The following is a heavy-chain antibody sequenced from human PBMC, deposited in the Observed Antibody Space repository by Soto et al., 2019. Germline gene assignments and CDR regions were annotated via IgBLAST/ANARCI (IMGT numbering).Heavy chain of an antibody. V-gene: IGHV6-1*01. Sequence: SQTLSLTCAISGDSVYSYSAAWNWIRQTPSGGLEWLGRTYYRSRFFSDYAESVKSRIIINPDTSKNQFSLQLKSVTPEDTAVYYCVRDRYSSSGWFDPWGQGTLVTVSS. CDR3: VRDRYSSSGWFDP. CDR2: TYYRSRFFS. J-gene: IGHJ5*02. D-gene: IGHD3-10*01. CDR1: GDSVYSYSAA.